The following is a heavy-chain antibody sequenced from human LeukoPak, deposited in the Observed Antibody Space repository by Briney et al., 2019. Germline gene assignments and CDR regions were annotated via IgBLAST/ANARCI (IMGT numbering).Heavy chain of an antibody. CDR2: MYYSGST. CDR1: GGSISSSGYY. CDR3: ARAGCSGGSCYGSRGAFDI. J-gene: IGHJ3*02. D-gene: IGHD2-15*01. V-gene: IGHV4-39*07. Sequence: SETLSLTCTVSGGSISSSGYYWGWIRQPPGKGLEWIGSMYYSGSTYYNPSLKSRVTISVDTSKNQFSLKLSSVTAADTAVYYCARAGCSGGSCYGSRGAFDIWGQGTMVTVSS.